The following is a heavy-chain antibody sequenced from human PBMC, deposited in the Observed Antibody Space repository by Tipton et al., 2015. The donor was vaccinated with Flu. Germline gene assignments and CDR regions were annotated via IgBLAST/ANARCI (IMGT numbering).Heavy chain of an antibody. D-gene: IGHD3-9*01. V-gene: IGHV4-59*01. Sequence: TLSLTCTVSGGSISSYYWSWIRQPPGKGLEWIWYIYYSGSTNYNPSLKSRVTISVDTSKNQFSLKLSSVTAADTAVYYCARVQGEYDILTGYLFYGMDVWGQGTTVTVSS. CDR2: IYYSGST. CDR3: ARVQGEYDILTGYLFYGMDV. J-gene: IGHJ6*02. CDR1: GGSISSYY.